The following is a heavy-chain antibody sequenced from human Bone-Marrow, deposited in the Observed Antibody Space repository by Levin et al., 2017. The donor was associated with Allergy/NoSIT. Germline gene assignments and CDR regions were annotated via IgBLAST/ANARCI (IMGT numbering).Heavy chain of an antibody. J-gene: IGHJ4*02. CDR3: VKALGLCGGGYCYPENHFDS. D-gene: IGHD2-21*01. CDR2: IYKDGSIT. Sequence: GESLKISCTASGFTFSSYWMHWVRQAPGKGLVWVSRIYKDGSITNYAESVKGRFTITRDNAEYTLYLQMNSLRAEDTGVYYCVKALGLCGGGYCYPENHFDSWGLGTLVTVSS. V-gene: IGHV3-74*01. CDR1: GFTFSSYW.